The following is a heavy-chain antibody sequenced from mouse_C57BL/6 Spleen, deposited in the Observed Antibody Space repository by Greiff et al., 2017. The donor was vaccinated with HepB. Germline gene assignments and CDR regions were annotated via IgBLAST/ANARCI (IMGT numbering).Heavy chain of an antibody. CDR2: INPYNGGT. CDR3: ARPGGSSYGFDY. CDR1: GYTFTDYY. Sequence: EVQLQQSGPVLVKPGASVKMSCKASGYTFTDYYMNWVKQSHGKGLEWIGVINPYNGGTGYNQKLKGKATLTVDKSSSTAYMELNSLTSEDSAVYYCARPGGSSYGFDYWGQGTTLTVSS. D-gene: IGHD1-1*01. V-gene: IGHV1-19*01. J-gene: IGHJ2*01.